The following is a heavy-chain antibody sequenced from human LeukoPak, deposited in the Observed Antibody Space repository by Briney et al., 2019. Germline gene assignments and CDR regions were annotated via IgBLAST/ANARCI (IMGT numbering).Heavy chain of an antibody. V-gene: IGHV3-21*01. Sequence: GGSLRLSCAASGFTFSSYSMNWVRQAPGKGLEWVSSISSSSGYIYYADSVKGRFTISRDNAKNSLYLQMNSLRAEDTAVYYCARERRGSHRVDYWGQGTLVTVSS. J-gene: IGHJ4*02. CDR1: GFTFSSYS. D-gene: IGHD1-26*01. CDR2: ISSSSGYI. CDR3: ARERRGSHRVDY.